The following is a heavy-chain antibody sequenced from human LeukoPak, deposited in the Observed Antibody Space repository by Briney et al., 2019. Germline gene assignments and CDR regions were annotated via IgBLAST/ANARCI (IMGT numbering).Heavy chain of an antibody. Sequence: GGSLRLSCVASGFTFGKYWMSWVRQAPGKGLEWVANIKLDGSEKNYVDSVKGRFTISRDNTKNSLYLQMNSLRAEDTAVLYCARDQYDTWSRRGNFDSWGQGTLVIVSS. CDR3: ARDQYDTWSRRGNFDS. J-gene: IGHJ4*02. CDR1: GFTFGKYW. V-gene: IGHV3-7*03. D-gene: IGHD3-3*01. CDR2: IKLDGSEK.